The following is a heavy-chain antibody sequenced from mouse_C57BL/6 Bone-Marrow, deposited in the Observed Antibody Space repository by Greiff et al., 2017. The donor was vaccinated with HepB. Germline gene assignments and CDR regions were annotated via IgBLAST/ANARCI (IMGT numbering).Heavy chain of an antibody. CDR1: GYSFTGYF. D-gene: IGHD1-1*01. Sequence: EVQGVESGPELVKPGDSVKISCKASGYSFTGYFMNWVMQSHGKSLEWIGRINPYNGDTFYNQKFKGKATLTVDKSSSTAHMELRSLTSEDSAVYYCARRYYYGSSHWYFDVWGTGTTVTVSS. CDR3: ARRYYYGSSHWYFDV. V-gene: IGHV1-20*01. CDR2: INPYNGDT. J-gene: IGHJ1*03.